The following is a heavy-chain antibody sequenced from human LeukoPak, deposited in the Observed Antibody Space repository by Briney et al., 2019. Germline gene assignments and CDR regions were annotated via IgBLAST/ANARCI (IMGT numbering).Heavy chain of an antibody. D-gene: IGHD6-19*01. J-gene: IGHJ4*02. Sequence: PGGSPRLSCAASGFTFSSYAMHWVRQAPGKGLEWVAVISYDGSNKHYADSVKGRFTISRDNSKNTLYLQMNSLRAEDTAVYYCAREGKQWLVRGFDYWGQGTLVTVSS. CDR3: AREGKQWLVRGFDY. V-gene: IGHV3-30-3*01. CDR2: ISYDGSNK. CDR1: GFTFSSYA.